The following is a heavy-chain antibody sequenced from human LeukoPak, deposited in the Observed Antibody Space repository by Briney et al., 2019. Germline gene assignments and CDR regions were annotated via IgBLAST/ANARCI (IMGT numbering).Heavy chain of an antibody. CDR3: ARERREQLLPPYTRFVSYFDY. CDR2: IYYSGNT. Sequence: SETLSLTCTVSGGSIRSTSYYWGWIRQPPGKGLEWIGSIYYSGNTYYNPSLKSRVTISVDTSKNQFSLKLSSVTATDTAVYYCARERREQLLPPYTRFVSYFDYWGQGTLVTVSS. D-gene: IGHD2-2*01. V-gene: IGHV4-39*07. CDR1: GGSIRSTSYY. J-gene: IGHJ4*02.